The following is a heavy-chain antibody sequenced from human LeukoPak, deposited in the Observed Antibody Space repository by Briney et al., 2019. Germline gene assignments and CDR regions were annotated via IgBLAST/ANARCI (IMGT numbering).Heavy chain of an antibody. Sequence: GGSLRLSCAASGFTFSSYGMHWVRQAPGKGLEWVAFIRYDGSNKYYADSVKGRFTISRDNSKNTLYLQMNSLRAEDTAVYYCAKVSRFNGSGSYFDFGYWGQGTLVTVSS. J-gene: IGHJ4*02. V-gene: IGHV3-30*02. CDR3: AKVSRFNGSGSYFDFGY. D-gene: IGHD3-10*01. CDR1: GFTFSSYG. CDR2: IRYDGSNK.